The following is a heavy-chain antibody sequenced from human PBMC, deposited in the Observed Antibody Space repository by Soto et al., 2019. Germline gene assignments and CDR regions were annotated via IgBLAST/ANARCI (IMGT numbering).Heavy chain of an antibody. J-gene: IGHJ4*02. D-gene: IGHD3-3*01. CDR3: ARVRDFWSGYYFDY. Sequence: TSETLSLTCAVSGGSISSYYWSWIRQPPGKGLEWIGYIYYSGSTNYNPSLKSRVTISVDTSKNQFSLKLSSVTAADTAVYYCARVRDFWSGYYFDYWGQGTLVTVSS. V-gene: IGHV4-59*01. CDR2: IYYSGST. CDR1: GGSISSYY.